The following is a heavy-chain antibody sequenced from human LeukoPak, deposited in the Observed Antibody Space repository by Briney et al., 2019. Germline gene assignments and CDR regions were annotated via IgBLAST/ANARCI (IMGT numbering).Heavy chain of an antibody. V-gene: IGHV3-66*04. CDR1: GFAVSGHY. J-gene: IGHJ5*02. Sequence: GGSLRLSCAASGFAVSGHYMTWVRQAPGRGLDWVSVIYRDGSTFYADSVKGRFTISRDNSKNTPYLQMNSLRVEDSAMYYCARQAASGGPWGQGTRVTVSS. D-gene: IGHD3-16*01. CDR3: ARQAASGGP. CDR2: IYRDGST.